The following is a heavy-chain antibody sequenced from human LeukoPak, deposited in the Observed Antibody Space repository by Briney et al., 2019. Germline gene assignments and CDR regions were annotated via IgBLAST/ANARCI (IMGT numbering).Heavy chain of an antibody. J-gene: IGHJ4*02. D-gene: IGHD5-12*01. CDR2: IHYSGAT. CDR3: AREYSAFDF. V-gene: IGHV4-4*02. Sequence: SGTLSLTCAVSGGSISSSNWWSWVRQPPGKGPEWIGYIHYSGATSYNPSLKSRVTVTVDTSRNRLYLELTSVTAADTAFYYCAREYSAFDFWGQGILVTVS. CDR1: GGSISSSNW.